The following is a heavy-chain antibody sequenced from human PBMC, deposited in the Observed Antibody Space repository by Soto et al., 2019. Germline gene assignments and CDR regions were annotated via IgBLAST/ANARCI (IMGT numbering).Heavy chain of an antibody. CDR3: AKQGSRSWPDKYYYYGMDV. J-gene: IGHJ6*02. D-gene: IGHD6-13*01. CDR2: IYPGDSDT. V-gene: IGHV5-51*01. Sequence: GESLKISCKGAGYSFTSYWIGWVRQIPWKGLEWMGIIYPGDSDTRYSPSFEGQVTISADTSISTAYLQWRSLKASDTAMYYCAKQGSRSWPDKYYYYGMDVWGQGTTVTLSS. CDR1: GYSFTSYW.